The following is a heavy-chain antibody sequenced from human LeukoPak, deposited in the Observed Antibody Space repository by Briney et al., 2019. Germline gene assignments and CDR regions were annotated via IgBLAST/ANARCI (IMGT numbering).Heavy chain of an antibody. D-gene: IGHD1-7*01. CDR1: GGSISPYY. CDR2: IYYSGST. V-gene: IGHV4-59*01. J-gene: IGHJ4*02. CDR3: ARGGNWNYEN. Sequence: PSETLSLTCTVSGGSISPYYWSWTRQPPGKGLEWIGYIYYSGSTNYNPSLKSRVTISVDTSKNQFSMKVSSVTAADTAVYYCARGGNWNYENWGQGTLVTVSS.